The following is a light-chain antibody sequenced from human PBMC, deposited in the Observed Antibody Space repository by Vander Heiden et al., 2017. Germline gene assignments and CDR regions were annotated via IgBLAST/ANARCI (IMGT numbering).Light chain of an antibody. J-gene: IGKJ1*01. Sequence: DIQMTQSPSTLSACLGDRVTITCLASQSVASSLPCYHDNPGKAPQLLLYEPSTLESRVPSRFSGCDPRPEFTLTFTSLQPDDFAPHYCQLANNFFQTSGQGTKV. CDR1: QSVASS. CDR3: QLANNFFQT. V-gene: IGKV1-5*03. CDR2: EPS.